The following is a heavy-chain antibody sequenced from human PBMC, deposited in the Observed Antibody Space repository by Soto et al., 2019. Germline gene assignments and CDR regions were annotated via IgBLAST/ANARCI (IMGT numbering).Heavy chain of an antibody. D-gene: IGHD3-3*01. CDR3: ARTRLGVVPYYFDY. CDR2: IKQDGSEK. V-gene: IGHV3-7*01. J-gene: IGHJ4*02. Sequence: LRLSCAASGFTFSSYWMSWVRQAPGKGLEWVANIKQDGSEKYYVDSVKGRFTISRDNAKNSLYLQMNSLRAEDTAVYYCARTRLGVVPYYFDYWGQGTLVTVSS. CDR1: GFTFSSYW.